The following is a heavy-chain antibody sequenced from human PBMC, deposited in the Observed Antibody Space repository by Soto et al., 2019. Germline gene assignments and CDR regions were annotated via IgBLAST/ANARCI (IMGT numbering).Heavy chain of an antibody. J-gene: IGHJ4*02. CDR3: AGDLSSGFGPPYFDY. V-gene: IGHV3-30-3*01. CDR1: GFTFSSYA. CDR2: ISYDGSNK. Sequence: ESGGGVVQPGRSLRLSCAASGFTFSSYAMHWVRQAPGKGLEWVAVISYDGSNKYYADSVKGRFTISRDNSKNTLYLQMNSLRAEDTAVYYCAGDLSSGFGPPYFDYWGQGTLVTVSS. D-gene: IGHD3-10*01.